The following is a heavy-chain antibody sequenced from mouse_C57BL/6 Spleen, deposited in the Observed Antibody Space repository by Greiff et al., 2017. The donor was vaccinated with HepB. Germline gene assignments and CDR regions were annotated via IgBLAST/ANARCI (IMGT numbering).Heavy chain of an antibody. CDR3: ASPYGSSYAWFAY. CDR1: GYTFTSYW. J-gene: IGHJ3*01. CDR2: IHPSDSDT. Sequence: QVQLQQPGAELVKPGASVKVSCKASGYTFTSYWMHWVKQRPGQGLEWIGRIHPSDSDTNYNQKFKGKATLTVDKSSSTAYMQLSSLTSEDSAVYYCASPYGSSYAWFAYWGQGTLVTVSA. D-gene: IGHD1-1*01. V-gene: IGHV1-74*01.